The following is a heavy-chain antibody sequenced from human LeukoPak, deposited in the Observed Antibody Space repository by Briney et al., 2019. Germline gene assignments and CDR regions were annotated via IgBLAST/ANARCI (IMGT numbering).Heavy chain of an antibody. J-gene: IGHJ3*01. D-gene: IGHD1-20*01. Sequence: ASVKVSCTASGSSFTSYDINWVRQATGQGLEWMGWMNPNSGNTTYAQKSQGRVTITRNTSISTTYMELSSLRTEDKTGDYWCSACDSWKGCDLWVQGRMVTDSS. CDR1: GSSFTSYD. CDR2: MNPNSGNT. V-gene: IGHV1-8*01. CDR3: CSACDSWKGCDL.